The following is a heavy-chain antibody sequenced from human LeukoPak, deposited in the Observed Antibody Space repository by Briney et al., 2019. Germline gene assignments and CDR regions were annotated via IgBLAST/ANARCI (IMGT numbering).Heavy chain of an antibody. J-gene: IGHJ4*02. CDR1: GFTFSSYW. D-gene: IGHD6-13*01. CDR3: ARDSSSWYDY. V-gene: IGHV3-30*14. CDR2: ISYDGSNK. Sequence: GGSLRLSCAASGFTFSSYWMSWVRQAPGKGLEWVAVISYDGSNKYYADSVKGRFTISRDNSKNTLYLQMNSLRAEDTAVYYCARDSSSWYDYWGQGTLVTVSS.